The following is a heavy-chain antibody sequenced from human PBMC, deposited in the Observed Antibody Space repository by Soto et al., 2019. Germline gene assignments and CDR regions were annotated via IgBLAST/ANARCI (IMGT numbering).Heavy chain of an antibody. CDR3: ARGSPMTAGRKALCY. Sequence: QVQLVQSGTEVKKPGSSVKVSGKASGGTFSSYAISWVRQAPGQGLEWMGGIIPIFGTANYAQKFQGRVTITADESTSTAYMELSSLRSEDTAVYYCARGSPMTAGRKALCYWGQGTLVTVSS. CDR2: IIPIFGTA. V-gene: IGHV1-69*12. CDR1: GGTFSSYA. D-gene: IGHD2-21*02. J-gene: IGHJ4*02.